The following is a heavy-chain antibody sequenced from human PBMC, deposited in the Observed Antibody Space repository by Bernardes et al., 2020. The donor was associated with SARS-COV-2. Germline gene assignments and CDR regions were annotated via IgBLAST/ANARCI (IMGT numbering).Heavy chain of an antibody. Sequence: GGSLRLSCAGSGFDFSDYWMTWVRQAPGKGLEWVANIKRDGSETYYVDSVKGRFTISRDNAKNLVFLQMNSLRAEDTAVFYCARSAGMDVWGQGTTVIVSS. CDR2: IKRDGSET. V-gene: IGHV3-7*03. J-gene: IGHJ6*02. CDR1: GFDFSDYW. CDR3: ARSAGMDV.